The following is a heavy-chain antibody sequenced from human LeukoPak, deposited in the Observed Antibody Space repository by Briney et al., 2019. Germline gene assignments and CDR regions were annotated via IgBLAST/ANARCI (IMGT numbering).Heavy chain of an antibody. V-gene: IGHV3-23*05. CDR2: IYSSGST. Sequence: PGGSLRLSCAASGFTFSSYAMSWVRQAPGKGLEWVSVIYSSGSTSYADSVKGRFTIARDNSKNTLYLQMNSLRAEDTAVYYCARGAVTRDFDYWGQGTLVTVSS. CDR1: GFTFSSYA. J-gene: IGHJ4*02. D-gene: IGHD4-17*01. CDR3: ARGAVTRDFDY.